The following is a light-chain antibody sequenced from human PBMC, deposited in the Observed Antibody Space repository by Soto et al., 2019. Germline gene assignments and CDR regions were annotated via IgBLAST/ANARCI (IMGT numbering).Light chain of an antibody. CDR3: QQYNNWPFT. CDR1: QSVNSN. Sequence: EIMMTQSPVTRSVSPGERATLSCRASQSVNSNLAWYQQKPGQAPRLLIYGASTRATGIPASFIGNGSGTEFTLTASSIQPEDFAVYYCQQYNNWPFTFGPGTKVDIK. V-gene: IGKV3-15*01. CDR2: GAS. J-gene: IGKJ3*01.